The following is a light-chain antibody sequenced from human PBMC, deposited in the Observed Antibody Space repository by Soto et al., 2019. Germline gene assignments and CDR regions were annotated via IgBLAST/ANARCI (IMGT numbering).Light chain of an antibody. Sequence: PATLSVAPGERVTFSCRASQGVSRKLAWYQHKPGQAPRLLISGASTGATGIPARFSGSASGTEFTLTISSLQSEDFTVYYCQQYNKWPLTFGQGTKVDNK. CDR1: QGVSRK. V-gene: IGKV3-15*01. CDR3: QQYNKWPLT. CDR2: GAS. J-gene: IGKJ1*01.